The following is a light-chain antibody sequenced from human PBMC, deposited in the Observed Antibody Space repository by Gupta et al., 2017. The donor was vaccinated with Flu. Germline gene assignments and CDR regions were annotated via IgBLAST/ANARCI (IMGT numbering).Light chain of an antibody. V-gene: IGKV2-30*01. CDR3: MQGTHWPWT. Sequence: ISCRSSQSLVDSEGYTYLKWLQQMLGESTRRLIYKFSKRDSGVPDIISGSGAGTDFTPEISRVEAEDVGIYYCMQGTHWPWTFGQGTKVEIK. J-gene: IGKJ1*01. CDR2: KFS. CDR1: QSLVDSEGYTY.